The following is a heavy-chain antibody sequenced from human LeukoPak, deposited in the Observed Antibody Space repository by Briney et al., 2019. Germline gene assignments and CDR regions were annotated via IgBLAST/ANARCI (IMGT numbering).Heavy chain of an antibody. D-gene: IGHD5-18*01. J-gene: IGHJ3*02. Sequence: PGESLRLSCAASGFTFSSYSMNWVRQAPGKGLEWVSSVISSSNYIYYGDAVQGRFTISRDNAKNSLYLQVNSLRAEDTAVYFCARGGGGYGSGTPDGFDIWGQGTMVTVSS. CDR3: ARGGGGYGSGTPDGFDI. CDR2: VISSSNYI. V-gene: IGHV3-21*01. CDR1: GFTFSSYS.